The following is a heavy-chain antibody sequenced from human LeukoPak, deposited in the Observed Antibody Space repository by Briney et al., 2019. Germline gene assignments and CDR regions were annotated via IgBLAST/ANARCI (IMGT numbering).Heavy chain of an antibody. CDR3: AKGKDYYDSSGYYYTYAFDM. Sequence: GGSLRLSCAASGFTFISYAMSWVRQAPGKGLEWVSTVSGNGGATYSADSVKGRFTISRDNSKNTLYLQMNSLRAEDTAVYYCAKGKDYYDSSGYYYTYAFDMWGQGTKVTVSS. CDR1: GFTFISYA. J-gene: IGHJ3*02. D-gene: IGHD3-22*01. CDR2: VSGNGGAT. V-gene: IGHV3-23*01.